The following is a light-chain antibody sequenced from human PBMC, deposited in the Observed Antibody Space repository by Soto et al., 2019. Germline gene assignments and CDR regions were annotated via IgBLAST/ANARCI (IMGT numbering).Light chain of an antibody. J-gene: IGKJ5*01. CDR1: QSVSRY. CDR3: QQCSDWPLFT. V-gene: IGKV3-15*01. Sequence: EIVMTQSPATLSVSPGETATHSSRASQSVSRYLAWYQHRPGQAPRLLIYDASTRATGIPARFSGSGSGTEFTLTISGLQSEDFAVYSCQQCSDWPLFTFGQGTRLEIK. CDR2: DAS.